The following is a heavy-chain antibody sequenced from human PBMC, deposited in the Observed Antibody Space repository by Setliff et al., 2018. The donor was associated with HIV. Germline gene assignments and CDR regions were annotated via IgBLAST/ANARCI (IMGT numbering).Heavy chain of an antibody. CDR2: FIPILGKV. Sequence: SSVKVSCKASGISFSSYPISWVRQAPGQGLEWMGVFIPILGKVHYAQKFQGRVTITADESTSTAYMGLSSLKSEDTAVYYCARGGAVELWFRYFDFWGQGTLVTVSS. CDR1: GISFSSYP. D-gene: IGHD3-16*02. CDR3: ARGGAVELWFRYFDF. J-gene: IGHJ4*02. V-gene: IGHV1-69*10.